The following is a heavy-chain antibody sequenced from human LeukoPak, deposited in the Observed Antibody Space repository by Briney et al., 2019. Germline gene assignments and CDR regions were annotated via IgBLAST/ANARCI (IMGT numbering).Heavy chain of an antibody. D-gene: IGHD3-10*01. CDR3: AKELLWFGELLYYGMDV. Sequence: GGSLRLSSAASGFTFSSYGMHWVRQAPGKGLEWVAVISYDGSNKYYADSVKGRFTISRDNSKNTLYLQMNSLRAEDTAVYYCAKELLWFGELLYYGMDVWGQGTTVTVSS. CDR1: GFTFSSYG. V-gene: IGHV3-30*18. J-gene: IGHJ6*02. CDR2: ISYDGSNK.